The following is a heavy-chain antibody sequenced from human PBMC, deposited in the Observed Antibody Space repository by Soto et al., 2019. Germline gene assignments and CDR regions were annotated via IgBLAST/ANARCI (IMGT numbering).Heavy chain of an antibody. J-gene: IGHJ5*02. V-gene: IGHV4-30-2*01. CDR3: TRGVLA. Sequence: QVQLQESGSRLVRPSQPLSLTCSVSGGSVSSCGYSWSWIRQAPGKGLEWIGFISPSGRPAYNPSLKRRVSISVYTSKNQISLELSSVTAADTAVYYCTRGVLAWGPVTLVTVSS. CDR2: ISPSGRP. D-gene: IGHD2-8*01. CDR1: GGSVSSCGYS.